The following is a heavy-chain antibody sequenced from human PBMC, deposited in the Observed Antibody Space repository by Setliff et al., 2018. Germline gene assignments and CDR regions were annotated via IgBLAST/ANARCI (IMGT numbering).Heavy chain of an antibody. D-gene: IGHD3-3*02. CDR1: GYSINSDCF. Sequence: SETLSLTCAVSGYSINSDCFWGWIRQPPGKGLEWIGTISHSGSTPCNSSLKSRVTMSVDTSKNQFSLKLNSVTAADTAVYYCARHLWGRYMAESSDYFDYWGQGSLVTVSS. CDR3: ARHLWGRYMAESSDYFDY. V-gene: IGHV4-38-2*01. J-gene: IGHJ4*02. CDR2: ISHSGST.